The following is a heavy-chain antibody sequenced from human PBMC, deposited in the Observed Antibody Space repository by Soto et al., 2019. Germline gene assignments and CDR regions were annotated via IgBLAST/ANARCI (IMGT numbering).Heavy chain of an antibody. Sequence: GGSLRFSCAASGFTFSAYGFHWVRQAPGKGLEWVAVISYDGSDNYYADSERVRFTISRDNSKNTVYLEMNSLRAEDTAVYYCAKDSKMHYYGSGTYYGGYYYGMDVWGQGTTVTVSS. V-gene: IGHV3-30*18. J-gene: IGHJ6*02. CDR1: GFTFSAYG. CDR3: AKDSKMHYYGSGTYYGGYYYGMDV. D-gene: IGHD3-10*01. CDR2: ISYDGSDN.